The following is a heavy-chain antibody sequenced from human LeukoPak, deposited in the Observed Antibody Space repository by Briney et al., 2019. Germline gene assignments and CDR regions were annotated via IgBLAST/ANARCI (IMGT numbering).Heavy chain of an antibody. CDR2: ISAYNGNT. V-gene: IGHV1-18*04. J-gene: IGHJ4*02. D-gene: IGHD3-9*01. Sequence: EASVKVSCKASGYTFTSYGISWVRQAPGQGLEWMGWISAYNGNTNYAQKLQGRVTMPTDTSTSTAYMELRSLRSDDTAVYYCARFPIRYYILTGSAYYFDYWGQGTLVTVSS. CDR1: GYTFTSYG. CDR3: ARFPIRYYILTGSAYYFDY.